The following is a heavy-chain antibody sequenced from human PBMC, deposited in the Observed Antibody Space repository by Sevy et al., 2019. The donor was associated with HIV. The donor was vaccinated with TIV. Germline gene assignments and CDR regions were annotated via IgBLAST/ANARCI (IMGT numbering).Heavy chain of an antibody. Sequence: GGSLRLSCMASGFTFSSSGMHRVRQGPGKGLQWVTFIRYDGSTKYYRESVKGRFTVSRDNSKNTLYLQMNSVRPEDTAVYYCAKMGSTTVTTSDAFDLWGQGTMVTVSS. CDR3: AKMGSTTVTTSDAFDL. V-gene: IGHV3-30*02. J-gene: IGHJ3*01. D-gene: IGHD4-17*01. CDR2: IRYDGSTK. CDR1: GFTFSSSG.